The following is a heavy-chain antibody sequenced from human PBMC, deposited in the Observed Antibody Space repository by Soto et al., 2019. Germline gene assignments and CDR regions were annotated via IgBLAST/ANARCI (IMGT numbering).Heavy chain of an antibody. CDR3: ARDRHILTGYYKAVSRPNFDY. V-gene: IGHV4-34*01. J-gene: IGHJ4*02. CDR2: INHSGST. CDR1: GGSFSGYY. Sequence: QVQLQQWGAGLLKPSETLSLTCAVYGGSFSGYYWSWIRQPPGKGLEWIGEINHSGSTNYNPSLKSRVTISVDTSKNQFSLKLSSVTAADTAVYYCARDRHILTGYYKAVSRPNFDYWGQGTLVTVSS. D-gene: IGHD3-9*01.